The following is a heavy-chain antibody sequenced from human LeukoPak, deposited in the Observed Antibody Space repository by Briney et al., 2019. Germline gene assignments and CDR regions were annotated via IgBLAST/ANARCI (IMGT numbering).Heavy chain of an antibody. Sequence: GGSLRLSCAASGFTFSSFGMHWVCQASGEGLEWVAFIWFDGSYKYYADSVKGRFTISRDNSQNTLHLQMNSLRAGDTAVYYCARGTDSYYFDYWGQGTLVTVSS. V-gene: IGHV3-33*01. CDR2: IWFDGSYK. CDR3: ARGTDSYYFDY. J-gene: IGHJ4*02. CDR1: GFTFSSFG. D-gene: IGHD1-1*01.